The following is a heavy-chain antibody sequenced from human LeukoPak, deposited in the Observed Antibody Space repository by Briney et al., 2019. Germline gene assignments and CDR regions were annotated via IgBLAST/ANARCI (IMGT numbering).Heavy chain of an antibody. CDR2: IYPGDSDT. Sequence: KVGESLKISCKGSGYSFTSYWIGWVRQMPGKGLEWMGIIYPGDSDTRYSPSFQGQVTISADKSISTAYLQWSSLKASDTAMYYCASLPPEWETRGYSYARVPIWGQGTLVTVSS. J-gene: IGHJ1*01. CDR3: ASLPPEWETRGYSYARVPI. CDR1: GYSFTSYW. V-gene: IGHV5-51*01. D-gene: IGHD5-18*01.